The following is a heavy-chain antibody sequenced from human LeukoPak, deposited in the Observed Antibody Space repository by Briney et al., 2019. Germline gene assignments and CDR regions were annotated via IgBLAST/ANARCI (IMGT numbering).Heavy chain of an antibody. V-gene: IGHV3-23*01. CDR3: ARTGGNPPY. CDR1: GGSFSGYY. D-gene: IGHD4-23*01. J-gene: IGHJ4*02. CDR2: ISGSGGST. Sequence: PSETLSLTCAVYGGSFSGYYWSWIRQPPGKGLEWVSAISGSGGSTYYADSVKGRFTISRDNSKNTLYLQMNSLRAEDTAVYYCARTGGNPPYWGQGTLVTVSS.